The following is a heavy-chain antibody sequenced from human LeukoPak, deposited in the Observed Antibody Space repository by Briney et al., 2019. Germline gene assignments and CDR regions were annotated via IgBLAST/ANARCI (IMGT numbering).Heavy chain of an antibody. CDR3: ARDLYSGYEEYNWFDP. D-gene: IGHD5-12*01. CDR1: GGTFSSYA. J-gene: IGHJ5*02. Sequence: SVKVSCKASGGTFSSYATSWVRQAPGQGLEWMGRIIPILGIANYAQKFQGRVTITADKSTSTAYMELSSLRSEDTAVYYCARDLYSGYEEYNWFDPWGQGTLVTVSS. CDR2: IIPILGIA. V-gene: IGHV1-69*04.